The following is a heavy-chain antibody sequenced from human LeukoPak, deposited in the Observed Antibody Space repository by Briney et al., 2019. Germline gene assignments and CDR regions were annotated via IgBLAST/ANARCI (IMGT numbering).Heavy chain of an antibody. CDR1: GFTVSSNY. Sequence: GGSLRLSCAASGFTVSSNYMSWVRQAPGKGLEWVAVISYDGSNKYYADSVKGRFTISRDNSKNTLYLQMNSLRAEDTAVYYCARARSSSGSYDWFDPWGQGTLVTVSS. D-gene: IGHD1-26*01. V-gene: IGHV3-30*03. CDR3: ARARSSSGSYDWFDP. J-gene: IGHJ5*02. CDR2: ISYDGSNK.